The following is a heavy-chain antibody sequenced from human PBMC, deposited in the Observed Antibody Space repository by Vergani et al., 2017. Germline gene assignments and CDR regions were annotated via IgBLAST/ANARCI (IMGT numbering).Heavy chain of an antibody. D-gene: IGHD3-22*01. J-gene: IGHJ4*02. CDR2: INHSGST. V-gene: IGHV4-34*01. CDR1: GGSFSGYY. CDR3: ARDSDSGYLDY. Sequence: QVQLQQWGAGLLKPSETLSLTCAVYGGSFSGYYWSWIRQPPGKGLEWIGEINHSGSTNYNPSLKSRVTISVDTSKNQFSLKLSSVTAADTAVYYCARDSDSGYLDYWGQGTLVTVSS.